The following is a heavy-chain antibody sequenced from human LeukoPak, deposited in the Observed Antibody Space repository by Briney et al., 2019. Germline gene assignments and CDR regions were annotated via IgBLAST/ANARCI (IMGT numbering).Heavy chain of an antibody. J-gene: IGHJ4*02. V-gene: IGHV3-30*18. D-gene: IGHD3-22*01. Sequence: GGSLRLSCAASEFKFSNYAMHWVRQAPGKGLEWVAVISYDGNLKHYGDSVQGRFTISRDNPKNTLYLQMNSLRDEDTAVYYCAKDLPLGDYYDSSGYYDYWGQGTLVTVSS. CDR3: AKDLPLGDYYDSSGYYDY. CDR1: EFKFSNYA. CDR2: ISYDGNLK.